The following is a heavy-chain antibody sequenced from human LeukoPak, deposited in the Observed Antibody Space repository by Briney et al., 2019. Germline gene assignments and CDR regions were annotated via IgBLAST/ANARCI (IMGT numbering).Heavy chain of an antibody. D-gene: IGHD3-22*01. CDR3: ARDSRRITMIVVVISHDAFDI. CDR1: GGSISSGGYS. J-gene: IGHJ3*02. CDR2: IYHSGST. Sequence: SETLSLTCAVSGGSISSGGYSWSWIRQPPGKGLEWIGYIYHSGSTYYNPSLKSRVTISVDRSKNQFSLKLSSVTAADTAVYYCARDSRRITMIVVVISHDAFDIWGQGTMVTVSS. V-gene: IGHV4-30-2*01.